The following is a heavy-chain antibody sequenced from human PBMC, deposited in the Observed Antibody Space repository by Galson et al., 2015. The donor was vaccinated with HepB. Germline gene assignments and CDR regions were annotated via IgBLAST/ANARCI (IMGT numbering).Heavy chain of an antibody. CDR1: GYTFINYA. J-gene: IGHJ6*03. D-gene: IGHD3-10*02. Sequence: SVKVSCKASGYTFINYAMNWVRQAPGQGLEWMGWINTNTGNPTYALAFTGRFFFSLDTSVSTAYVEISRLKTEDTAVYFCARVGMFRQNYYMDVWGKGTTVTVSS. V-gene: IGHV7-4-1*02. CDR3: ARVGMFRQNYYMDV. CDR2: INTNTGNP.